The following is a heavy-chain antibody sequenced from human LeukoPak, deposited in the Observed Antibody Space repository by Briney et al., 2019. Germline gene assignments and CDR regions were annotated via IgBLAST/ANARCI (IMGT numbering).Heavy chain of an antibody. CDR3: ARGLRIAVAGNIDY. CDR2: ISYGGPNK. CDR1: AFTFSTYS. J-gene: IGHJ4*02. D-gene: IGHD6-19*01. Sequence: GGSLRLSCAASAFTFSTYSMHWVRQAPGKGLEWVAAISYGGPNKNYADSVKGRFTISRDNSKNTLYLQMNSLRAEDTAVYYCARGLRIAVAGNIDYWGQGTLVTVSS. V-gene: IGHV3-30*04.